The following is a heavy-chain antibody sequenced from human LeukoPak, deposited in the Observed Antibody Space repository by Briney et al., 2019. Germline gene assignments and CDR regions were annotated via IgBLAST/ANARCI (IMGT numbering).Heavy chain of an antibody. V-gene: IGHV3-7*01. CDR2: IKQDGSEK. Sequence: GGSLRLSCAASGFTFSSYWMSWVRQAPGKGLEWVANIKQDGSEKYYVDSVKGRFTISRDNAKNSLYLQMNSLRAEDTAVYYCARDGNTMIVVSYYFDYWGQGTQVTVSS. D-gene: IGHD3-22*01. J-gene: IGHJ4*02. CDR3: ARDGNTMIVVSYYFDY. CDR1: GFTFSSYW.